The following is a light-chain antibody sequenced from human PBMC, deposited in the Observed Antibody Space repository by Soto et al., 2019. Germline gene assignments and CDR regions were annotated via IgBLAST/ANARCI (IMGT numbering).Light chain of an antibody. CDR2: EGS. J-gene: IGLJ2*01. V-gene: IGLV2-23*03. CDR1: NSDVGTYEL. Sequence: QSALTQPASVSGSPGQSITISCTGTNSDVGTYELVSWYQQHPDRAPKLMIYEGSKRPSGVSNRFSGSKSGDTASLTISGLQAEDEANYYCCSYAGSSNFVVFGGGTKLTVL. CDR3: CSYAGSSNFVV.